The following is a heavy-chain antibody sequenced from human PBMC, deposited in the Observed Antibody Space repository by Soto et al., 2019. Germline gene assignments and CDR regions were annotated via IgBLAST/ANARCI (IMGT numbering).Heavy chain of an antibody. J-gene: IGHJ4*02. V-gene: IGHV5-51*01. CDR2: IYPGDSDA. CDR3: ARTYSGTYPPPFYFDY. Sequence: GAEVKKPGESLKISCKGSGYSFTKYWIGWVRQMPGKGLEWVGIIYPGDSDARYSPSFQGQVIISADKSINTAYLQWSSLQASDTAIYYCARTYSGTYPPPFYFDYWGQGTLVTVSS. D-gene: IGHD1-26*01. CDR1: GYSFTKYW.